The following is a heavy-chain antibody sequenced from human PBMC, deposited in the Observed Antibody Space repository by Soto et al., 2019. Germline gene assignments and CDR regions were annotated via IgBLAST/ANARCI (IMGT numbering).Heavy chain of an antibody. D-gene: IGHD3-22*01. V-gene: IGHV4-59*03. CDR1: GDSISSAY. J-gene: IGHJ4*02. CDR3: AKHSGYYDFDS. Sequence: SETLSLTCSVSGDSISSAYWSWIRQPPGKGLEWIAYIDYRGSTHPNPSLKGRVTMSLDTSKNQFSLKLSSVTASDTAVYFCAKHSGYYDFDSWGQGTRVTVSS. CDR2: IDYRGST.